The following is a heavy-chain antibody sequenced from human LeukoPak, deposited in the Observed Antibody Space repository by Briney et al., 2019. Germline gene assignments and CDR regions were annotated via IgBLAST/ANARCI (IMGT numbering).Heavy chain of an antibody. V-gene: IGHV3-72*01. CDR1: GFTFSDHY. CDR2: TRNKANSYTT. CDR3: ARGYGSGIFDAFDI. D-gene: IGHD3-10*01. J-gene: IGHJ3*02. Sequence: GGSLRLSCAASGFTFSDHYMDWVRQAPGKGLEWVGRTRNKANSYTTEYAASVKGRFTISRDDSKNSLYLQMNSLKTEDTAVYYCARGYGSGIFDAFDIWGQGTMVTVSS.